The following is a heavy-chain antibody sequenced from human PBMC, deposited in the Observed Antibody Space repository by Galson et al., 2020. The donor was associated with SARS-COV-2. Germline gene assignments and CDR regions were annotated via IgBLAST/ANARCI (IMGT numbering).Heavy chain of an antibody. D-gene: IGHD3-10*01. CDR1: AASITSRGTF. J-gene: IGHJ4*02. CDR2: ILPTGST. V-gene: IGHV4-31*01. CDR3: ARGFYGSGLDS. Sequence: SETMSLTCTVDAASITSRGTFCIWFRQNPGEGLEGTGYILPTGSTHYNPSLTRPVTISLDPSQNQFSLKLTSVTAAETAVYFCARGFYGSGLDSWGQGSLVRVSS.